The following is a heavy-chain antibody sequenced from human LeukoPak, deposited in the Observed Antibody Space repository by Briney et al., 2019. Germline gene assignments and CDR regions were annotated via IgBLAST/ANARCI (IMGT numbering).Heavy chain of an antibody. V-gene: IGHV3-23*01. CDR3: AKDGQRIAVAGILSY. J-gene: IGHJ4*02. CDR2: ISGSGGST. CDR1: GFTFSSYA. Sequence: GGSPRLSCAASGFTFSSYAMSWVRQAPGKGLEWVSAISGSGGSTYYADSVKGRFTISRDNSKNTLYLQMNSLRAEDTAVYYCAKDGQRIAVAGILSYWGQGTLVTVSS. D-gene: IGHD6-19*01.